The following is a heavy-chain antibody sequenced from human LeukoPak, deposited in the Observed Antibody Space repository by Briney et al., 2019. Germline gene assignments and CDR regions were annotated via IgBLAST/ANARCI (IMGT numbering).Heavy chain of an antibody. CDR1: GGTFSSYA. CDR2: IIPIFGTA. V-gene: IGHV1-69*05. D-gene: IGHD3-3*01. Sequence: ASEKVSCKASGGTFSSYAISWVRQAPGQGLEWMGGIIPIFGTANYAQKFQGRVTITTDESTSTAYMELSSLRSEDTAVYYCARGSGAYDFWSGYYFDYWGQGTLVTVSS. CDR3: ARGSGAYDFWSGYYFDY. J-gene: IGHJ4*02.